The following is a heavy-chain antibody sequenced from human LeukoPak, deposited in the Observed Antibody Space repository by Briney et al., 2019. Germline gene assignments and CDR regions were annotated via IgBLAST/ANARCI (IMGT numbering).Heavy chain of an antibody. D-gene: IGHD5-12*01. V-gene: IGHV3-48*04. CDR2: ITSSSSKTI. CDR1: GFTFSSYS. J-gene: IGHJ4*02. CDR3: ARRALSGYDNPRFYYFDY. Sequence: PGGSLRLSCAASGFTFSSYSMNWVRQAPGKGLEWVSYITSSSSKTIYYADSVKGRFTISRDNAKNSLYLQMNSLRAEDTAVYYCARRALSGYDNPRFYYFDYWGQGTLVTVSS.